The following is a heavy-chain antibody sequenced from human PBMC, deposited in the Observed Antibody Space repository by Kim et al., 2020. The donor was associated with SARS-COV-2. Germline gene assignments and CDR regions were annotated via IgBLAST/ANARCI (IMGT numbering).Heavy chain of an antibody. D-gene: IGHD3-16*01. J-gene: IGHJ1*01. V-gene: IGHV3-23*01. CDR3: TKELFGAI. Sequence: GGSLRLSCEVSGGNFRTFVMNWVRQAPGRGLEWVSTISPTGVKTSYAKSVKGRFTITRNNLNNTLSLQMNSLRGEDTAIYYCTKELFGAIWGKGTLATVS. CDR1: GGNFRTFV. CDR2: ISPTGVKT.